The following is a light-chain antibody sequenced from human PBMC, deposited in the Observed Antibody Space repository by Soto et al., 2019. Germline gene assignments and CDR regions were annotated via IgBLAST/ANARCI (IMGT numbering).Light chain of an antibody. CDR3: QQYTNTNNPWM. Sequence: DIQVTQSPPTLSASVGDRVTITCRASQTISTWMAWYQQKPGKAPKLLVYDASTLQSGVASRFSGSGSGTEFTLIISGLQPDDSATYYCQQYTNTNNPWMCGQGTKVDI. J-gene: IGKJ1*01. V-gene: IGKV1-5*01. CDR2: DAS. CDR1: QTISTW.